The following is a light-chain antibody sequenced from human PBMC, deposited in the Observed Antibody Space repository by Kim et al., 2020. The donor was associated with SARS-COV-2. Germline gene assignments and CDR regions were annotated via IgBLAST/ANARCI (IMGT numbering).Light chain of an antibody. CDR3: QSGRL. CDR1: GGRIASNF. Sequence: ESPRKTVTSSCTRSGGRIASNFVQWYQQRPGSAPTSVIYEDNQIPSWVPDRFSGSIDDSSNSASLTISGLKTEDEADYYCQSGRLFGGGTQLTVL. V-gene: IGLV6-57*03. CDR2: EDN. J-gene: IGLJ2*01.